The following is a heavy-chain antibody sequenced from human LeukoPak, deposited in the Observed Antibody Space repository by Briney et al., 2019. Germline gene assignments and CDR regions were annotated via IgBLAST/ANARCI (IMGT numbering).Heavy chain of an antibody. D-gene: IGHD6-19*01. Sequence: GGSLRLSCAASGLTFSSYAMSWVRQAPGKGLEWVSAISGSGGRTYYADSVKGRFTISRDNSKNTLYLQMNSLRAEDTAVYYCAKDLMYGSGWYKLGDAFDIWGQGTMVTVSS. V-gene: IGHV3-23*01. CDR3: AKDLMYGSGWYKLGDAFDI. J-gene: IGHJ3*02. CDR2: ISGSGGRT. CDR1: GLTFSSYA.